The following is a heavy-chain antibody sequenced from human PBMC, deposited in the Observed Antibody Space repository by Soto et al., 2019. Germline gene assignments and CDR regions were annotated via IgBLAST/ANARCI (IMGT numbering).Heavy chain of an antibody. CDR1: GGSISSGDYY. CDR3: ARDNGGGP. J-gene: IGHJ5*02. Sequence: QVQLQESGPGLVKPSQTLSLTCTVSGGSISSGDYYWSWIRQPPGKGLEWIGYIYDSGSTYYNSSLKSRVNITLDTSKNQFSLKLTSVPAADTAVYYCARDNGGGPWGQGNLVTVSS. CDR2: IYDSGST. D-gene: IGHD4-17*01. V-gene: IGHV4-30-4*01.